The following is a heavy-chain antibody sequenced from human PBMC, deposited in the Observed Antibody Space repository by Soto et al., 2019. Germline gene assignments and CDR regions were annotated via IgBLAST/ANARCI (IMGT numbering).Heavy chain of an antibody. V-gene: IGHV3-66*01. CDR1: GFTFSSYA. CDR2: IYSGGST. J-gene: IGHJ6*02. D-gene: IGHD2-15*01. Sequence: GGSLRLSCAASGFTFSSYAMSWVRQAPGKGLEWVSVIYSGGSTYYADSVKGRFTISRDNSKNTLYLQMNSLRAEDTAVYYCAREKAVVVAARAYYYGMDVWGQGTTVTVSS. CDR3: AREKAVVVAARAYYYGMDV.